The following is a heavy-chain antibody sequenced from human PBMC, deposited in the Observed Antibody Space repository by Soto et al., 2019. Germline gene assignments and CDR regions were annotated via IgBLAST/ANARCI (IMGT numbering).Heavy chain of an antibody. V-gene: IGHV4-59*08. CDR3: ARRWGAAVDY. J-gene: IGHJ4*02. CDR2: IYYSGRT. D-gene: IGHD1-26*01. CDR1: GGSISSYY. Sequence: QVQLQESGPGLVKPSETLSLTCPVSGGSISSYYWSWIRQPPGKGLEWIGYIYYSGRTNYNPSLKSRVTISVDTSTRQFSLKLSSVTAADTAVYYCARRWGAAVDYWGQGTLVTVSS.